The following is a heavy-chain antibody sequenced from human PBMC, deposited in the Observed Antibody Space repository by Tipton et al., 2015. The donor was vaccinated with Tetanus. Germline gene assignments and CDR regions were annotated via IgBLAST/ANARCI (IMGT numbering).Heavy chain of an antibody. CDR3: ARDRGDYIYYGMDV. CDR2: IDPNSGGT. J-gene: IGHJ6*02. D-gene: IGHD3-22*01. CDR1: GYTFTGYY. V-gene: IGHV1-2*02. Sequence: QLVQSGAEAKKPGASVKVSCTASGYTFTGYYMYWVRQAPGQGLEWMGWIDPNSGGTIYAQKFQGRIPMTRDTSISTAYMELNSLRSDDTAVYYCARDRGDYIYYGMDVWGPGTTVTVS.